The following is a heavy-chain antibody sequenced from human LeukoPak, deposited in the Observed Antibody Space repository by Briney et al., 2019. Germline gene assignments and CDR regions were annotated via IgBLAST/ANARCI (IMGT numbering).Heavy chain of an antibody. Sequence: SETLSLTCTVSGGSISSYYWSWIRQPPGKGLEWIGYIYYSGSTNYNPSLKSRVTISVDTSKNQFSLKLSSVTAADTAVYYCARVDYYGSGSYYRHAFDIWGQGTMVTVSS. CDR3: ARVDYYGSGSYYRHAFDI. CDR1: GGSISSYY. V-gene: IGHV4-59*12. CDR2: IYYSGST. J-gene: IGHJ3*02. D-gene: IGHD3-10*01.